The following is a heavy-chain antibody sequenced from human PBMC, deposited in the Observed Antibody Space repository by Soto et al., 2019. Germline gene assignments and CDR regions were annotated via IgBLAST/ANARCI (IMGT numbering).Heavy chain of an antibody. CDR3: ARGAGTMVRGRSFGY. CDR2: INHSGST. Sequence: QVQLQQWGAGLLKPSETLSLTCAVYGGSFSGYYWSWIRQPPGKGLEWIGEINHSGSTNYNPSLKSRVTISVDTSKNQFSLKLSSVTAADTAVYYCARGAGTMVRGRSFGYWGQGTLVTVSS. CDR1: GGSFSGYY. D-gene: IGHD3-10*01. V-gene: IGHV4-34*01. J-gene: IGHJ4*02.